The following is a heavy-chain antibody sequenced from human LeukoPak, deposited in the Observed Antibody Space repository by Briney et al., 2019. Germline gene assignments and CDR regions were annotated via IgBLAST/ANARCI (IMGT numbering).Heavy chain of an antibody. Sequence: SETLSLTCAVSGYSISSGYYWGWIRPPPGKGLEWIGSIYHSGSTYYNPSLKSRVTISVDTSKNQFSLKLSSVTAADTAVYYCAKGRAVAGIQHWGQGTLVTVSS. CDR3: AKGRAVAGIQH. D-gene: IGHD6-19*01. V-gene: IGHV4-38-2*01. CDR1: GYSISSGYY. CDR2: IYHSGST. J-gene: IGHJ1*01.